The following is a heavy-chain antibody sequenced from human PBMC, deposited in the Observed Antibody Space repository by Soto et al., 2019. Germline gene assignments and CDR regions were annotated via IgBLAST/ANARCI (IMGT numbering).Heavy chain of an antibody. CDR1: GGSISSSSYY. CDR2: IYYSGST. D-gene: IGHD3-10*02. Sequence: QLQLQESGPGLVKPSETLSLTCTVSGGSISSSSYYWGWIRQPPGKGLEWIGSIYYSGSTYSNPSRKSRVTISVDTAKNPFSLKLSSVTAADTAVYYCATSVFGESNWFDPWGQGTLVTVSS. J-gene: IGHJ5*02. CDR3: ATSVFGESNWFDP. V-gene: IGHV4-39*01.